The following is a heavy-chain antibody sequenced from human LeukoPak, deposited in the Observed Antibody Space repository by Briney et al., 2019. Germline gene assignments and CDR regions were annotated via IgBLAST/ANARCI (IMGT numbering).Heavy chain of an antibody. CDR1: GYSFTRYW. D-gene: IGHD5-24*01. CDR3: ASTASGWLQSAFDI. CDR2: IYPADSDT. V-gene: IGHV5-51*01. J-gene: IGHJ3*02. Sequence: GESLKISCKGSGYSFTRYWIGWVRQMPGKGLEWMGIIYPADSDTRYSPSFRGQVTISADKSISTAYLQWSSLKASDTAMYYCASTASGWLQSAFDIWGQGTMVTVSS.